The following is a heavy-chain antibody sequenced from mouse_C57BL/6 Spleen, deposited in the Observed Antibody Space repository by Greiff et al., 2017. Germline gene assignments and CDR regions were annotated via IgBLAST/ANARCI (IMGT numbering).Heavy chain of an antibody. CDR2: ISYDGSN. V-gene: IGHV3-6*01. CDR3: ARRGDY. Sequence: EVQLVESGPGLVKPSQSLSLTCSVTGYSITSGYYWNWIRPLPGNKLEWMGYISYDGSNNYNPSLKNRISITRDTSKNQFFLKLNSVNTEDTATYYCARRGDYWGQGTSVTVSS. J-gene: IGHJ4*01. CDR1: GYSITSGYY.